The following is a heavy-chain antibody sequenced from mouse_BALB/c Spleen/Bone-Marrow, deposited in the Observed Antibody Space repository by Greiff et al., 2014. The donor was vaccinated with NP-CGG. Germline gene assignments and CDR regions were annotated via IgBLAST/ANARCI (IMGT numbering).Heavy chain of an antibody. Sequence: QVQLKESGAELVKPGASVKLSCKASGSTFTSYYMCWVKQRPGQGLEWIGEINPSNGGTNFNEKFKSKATLTVDKSSSTAYMSLSSLTSEDSAVYYCTRSRRAMDHWGQGTSVTVSS. J-gene: IGHJ4*01. CDR1: GSTFTSYY. V-gene: IGHV1S81*02. CDR3: TRSRRAMDH. D-gene: IGHD2-12*01. CDR2: INPSNGGT.